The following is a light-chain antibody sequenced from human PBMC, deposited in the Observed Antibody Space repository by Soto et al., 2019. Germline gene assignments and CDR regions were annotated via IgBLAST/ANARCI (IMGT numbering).Light chain of an antibody. CDR1: SSDIGNYNS. CDR2: EVS. CDR3: TSYARDIGYV. J-gene: IGLJ1*01. Sequence: QSVLTQPPSASGSPGQSVTVSCTGTSSDIGNYNSVSWYQQHPGKVPKVLIYEVSKRPSGVPDRFSGSKSGNTASLTVSGLQADDEADYYCTSYARDIGYVFGSGTKLTVL. V-gene: IGLV2-8*01.